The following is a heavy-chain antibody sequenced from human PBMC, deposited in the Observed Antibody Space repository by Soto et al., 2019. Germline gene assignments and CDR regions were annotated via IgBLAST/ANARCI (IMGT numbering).Heavy chain of an antibody. CDR1: GGTFSSYT. D-gene: IGHD6-19*01. J-gene: IGHJ4*02. CDR3: ARDVAVAGMEY. CDR2: IIPILGIA. Sequence: QVQLVQSGAEVKKPGSSVKVSCKASGGTFSSYTISWVRQAPGQGLEWMGRIIPILGIANYAQKFQGRVTXTAXKSTSTAYMELSSLRSEDTAVYYCARDVAVAGMEYWGQGTLVTVSS. V-gene: IGHV1-69*08.